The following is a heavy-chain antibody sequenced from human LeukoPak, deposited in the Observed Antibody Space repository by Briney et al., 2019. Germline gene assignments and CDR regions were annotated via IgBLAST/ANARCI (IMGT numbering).Heavy chain of an antibody. D-gene: IGHD5-12*01. CDR3: ARDGWLRLDYYGMDA. Sequence: SETLSLTCAVYGGSFSGYYWSWIRQPPGKGLEWIGYIYYSGSTNYNPSLKSRVTISVDTSKNQFSLKLSSVTAADTAVYYCARDGWLRLDYYGMDAWGQGTTVTVSS. CDR1: GGSFSGYY. V-gene: IGHV4-59*01. CDR2: IYYSGST. J-gene: IGHJ6*02.